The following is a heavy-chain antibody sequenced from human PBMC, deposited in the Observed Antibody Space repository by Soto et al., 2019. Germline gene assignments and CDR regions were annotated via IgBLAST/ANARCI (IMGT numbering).Heavy chain of an antibody. V-gene: IGHV3-74*03. CDR2: INSDGSST. CDR3: ARVETCNSISCYSVFES. CDR1: GFTFSNYW. J-gene: IGHJ4*02. D-gene: IGHD2-2*01. Sequence: EVQLVESGGGLVQPGGSLRLSCTASGFTFSNYWMHWVRQPPGKGLVWVSRINSDGSSTTYADSVKGRFTISRDNAKNTLYLQMDSLRAEDTAVYYCARVETCNSISCYSVFESLGQGTLVTVSS.